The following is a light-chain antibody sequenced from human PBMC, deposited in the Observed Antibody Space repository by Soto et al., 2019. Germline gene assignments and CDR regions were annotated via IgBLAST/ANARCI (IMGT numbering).Light chain of an antibody. CDR1: SSDVGTYYF. J-gene: IGLJ1*01. CDR3: CSYAGNNIFV. CDR2: EGT. Sequence: QSVLTQPASVSGSLGQSITISCTGSSSDVGTYYFVSWYQQHPGKVPKLMIYEGTKRPSGVSDRFSGSKSGNTASMTISGLEAEDAANYYCCSYAGNNIFVFGTGTKLTVL. V-gene: IGLV2-23*01.